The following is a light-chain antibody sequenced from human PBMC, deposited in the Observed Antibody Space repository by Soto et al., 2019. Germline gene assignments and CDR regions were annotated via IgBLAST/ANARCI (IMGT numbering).Light chain of an antibody. J-gene: IGKJ5*01. V-gene: IGKV3-11*01. Sequence: EIMLTQSPATLSLSLGERATLSCRASQSVSGYLAWYQQKPGQAPKLLIYDASNRETGTPARFSGSGSGTDFTLTTSSLEPEDFAVYYCQQRSNWPITFGQGTRLEI. CDR2: DAS. CDR1: QSVSGY. CDR3: QQRSNWPIT.